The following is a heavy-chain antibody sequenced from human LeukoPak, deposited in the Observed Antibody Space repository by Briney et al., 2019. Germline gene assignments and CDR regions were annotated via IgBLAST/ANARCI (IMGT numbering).Heavy chain of an antibody. V-gene: IGHV4-39*01. Sequence: PSETLSLTCTVSRVSISSSSYYWGWIRQTPGKGREWIVAISYTGATFFKPSLKCPVSFSVDPSKKQFSLNVTSVPAEDTAVYYCARHFYSNTYYFYFDYWGKGTLVVVSS. CDR3: ARHFYSNTYYFYFDY. CDR1: RVSISSSSYY. J-gene: IGHJ4*02. D-gene: IGHD2/OR15-2a*01. CDR2: ISYTGAT.